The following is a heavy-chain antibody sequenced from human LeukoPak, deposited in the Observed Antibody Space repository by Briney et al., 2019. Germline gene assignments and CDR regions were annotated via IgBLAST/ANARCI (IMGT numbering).Heavy chain of an antibody. CDR1: GFTFSSYA. CDR3: ARSEQQLTSYYYYGMDV. CDR2: IIPIFGTA. Sequence: GGSLRLSCAASGFTFSSYAISWVRQAPGQGLEWMGGIIPIFGTANYAQKFQGRVTITADESTSTAYMELSSLRSEDTAVYYCARSEQQLTSYYYYGMDVWGQGTTVTVSS. V-gene: IGHV1-69*01. J-gene: IGHJ6*02. D-gene: IGHD6-13*01.